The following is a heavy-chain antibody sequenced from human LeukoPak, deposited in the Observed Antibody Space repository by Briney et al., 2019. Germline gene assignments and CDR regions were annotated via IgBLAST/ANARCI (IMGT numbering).Heavy chain of an antibody. Sequence: VASVKVSCKASGYTLTSYGIHWVRQAPGQGLQWMGWISAYNGDTTYAQNLQGRVTMTEDTSTDTAYMELSSLRSEDTAVYYCATSTYGDYERNGFDYWGQGTLVTVSS. D-gene: IGHD4-17*01. CDR1: GYTLTSYG. CDR3: ATSTYGDYERNGFDY. CDR2: ISAYNGDT. V-gene: IGHV1-18*01. J-gene: IGHJ4*02.